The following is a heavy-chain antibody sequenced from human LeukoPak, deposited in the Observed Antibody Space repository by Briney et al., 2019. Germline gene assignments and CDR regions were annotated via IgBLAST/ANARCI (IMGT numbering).Heavy chain of an antibody. V-gene: IGHV3-23*01. D-gene: IGHD1-26*01. Sequence: PGGSLRLSCAASGFTFSSYAMSWVRQAPGKGLEWVSAISGSGGSTYYADSVKGRFTISRDNSKNTLYLQMNSLRAEDTAVYYCAYAPDSGSYEFFDYWGQGTLVTVSS. CDR2: ISGSGGST. CDR1: GFTFSSYA. J-gene: IGHJ4*02. CDR3: AYAPDSGSYEFFDY.